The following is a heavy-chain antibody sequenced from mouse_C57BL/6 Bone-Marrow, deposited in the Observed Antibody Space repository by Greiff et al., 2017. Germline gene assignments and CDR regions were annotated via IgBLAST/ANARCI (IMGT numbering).Heavy chain of an antibody. V-gene: IGHV1-18*01. CDR3: ARRSMMVTRAVAYFDY. Sequence: EVQLQESGPELVKPGASVKIPCKASGYTFTDYNMDWVKQSHGKSLEWIGDINPNNGGTIYNQKFKGKATLTVDKSSSTAYMELRSLTSEDTAVYYCARRSMMVTRAVAYFDYWGQGTTLTVSS. D-gene: IGHD2-3*01. J-gene: IGHJ2*01. CDR1: GYTFTDYN. CDR2: INPNNGGT.